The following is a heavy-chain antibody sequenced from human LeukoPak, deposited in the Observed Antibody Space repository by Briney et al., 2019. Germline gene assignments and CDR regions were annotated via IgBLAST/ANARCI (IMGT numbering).Heavy chain of an antibody. V-gene: IGHV3-9*01. D-gene: IGHD2-2*01. J-gene: IGHJ4*02. Sequence: PGGSLRLSCAASGFTFDDYAMHWVRQAPGKGLEWVSGISWNSGSIGYADSVKGRFTISRDNAKNSLYLQMSSLRAEDTALYYCAKAQEDQLLPIDYWGQGTLVTVSS. CDR2: ISWNSGSI. CDR1: GFTFDDYA. CDR3: AKAQEDQLLPIDY.